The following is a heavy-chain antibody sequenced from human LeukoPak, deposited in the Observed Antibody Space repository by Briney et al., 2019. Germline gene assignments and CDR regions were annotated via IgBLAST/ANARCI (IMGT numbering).Heavy chain of an antibody. J-gene: IGHJ4*02. CDR2: ISGGGGRT. Sequence: GGTLRLSCAASGFTFSSYGMSWVRQAPGKGLEWVSGISGGGGRTYYADFVKGRFTISRDNSKNTLYLQMNSLRAEDTAVYYCAKEAESIFGVANDYWGQGTLVTVSS. V-gene: IGHV3-23*01. CDR1: GFTFSSYG. CDR3: AKEAESIFGVANDY. D-gene: IGHD3-3*01.